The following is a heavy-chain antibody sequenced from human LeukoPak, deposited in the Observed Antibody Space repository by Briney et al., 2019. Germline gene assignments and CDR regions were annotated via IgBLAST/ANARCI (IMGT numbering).Heavy chain of an antibody. Sequence: PGVSLRLSCAASGFTFSSLVMHWVRQAPGKGLEWVAVILNDGSNEYYADSVKGRFTISRDNSKNTLYLQMNSLRLEDTAVYYCANQILGVVYWGQGTLVTVSS. CDR1: GFTFSSLV. CDR2: ILNDGSNE. CDR3: ANQILGVVY. D-gene: IGHD2-2*01. J-gene: IGHJ4*02. V-gene: IGHV3-30*18.